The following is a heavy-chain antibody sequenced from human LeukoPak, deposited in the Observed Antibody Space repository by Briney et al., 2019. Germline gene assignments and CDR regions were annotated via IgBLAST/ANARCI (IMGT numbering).Heavy chain of an antibody. CDR1: GFIFSDYP. Sequence: PGGSLRPSCAASGFIFSDYPMHWVRQAPGKGLEWVAVISSEGNNQYYAASVKGRFTIFRDTSKNTLYLQMSSLRAEDRAVYYCSRAQNSAWHNFEYWGQGTLVTVSS. J-gene: IGHJ4*02. D-gene: IGHD6-19*01. CDR3: SRAQNSAWHNFEY. CDR2: ISSEGNNQ. V-gene: IGHV3-30-3*01.